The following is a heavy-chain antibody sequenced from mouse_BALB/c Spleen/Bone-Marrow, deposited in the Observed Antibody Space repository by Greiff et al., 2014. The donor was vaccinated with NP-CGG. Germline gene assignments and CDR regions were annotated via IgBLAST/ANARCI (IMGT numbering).Heavy chain of an antibody. D-gene: IGHD1-1*01. Sequence: LVESGAELVKPGASVKLSCTASGFNIKDTYMHWVKQRPEQGLEWIGRIDPANGNTKYDPKFQGKATITADTSSNTAYLQLSSLTSEDTAVYYCASYYYGSSSFAYWGRGTLVTVSA. CDR1: GFNIKDTY. CDR2: IDPANGNT. J-gene: IGHJ3*01. V-gene: IGHV14-3*02. CDR3: ASYYYGSSSFAY.